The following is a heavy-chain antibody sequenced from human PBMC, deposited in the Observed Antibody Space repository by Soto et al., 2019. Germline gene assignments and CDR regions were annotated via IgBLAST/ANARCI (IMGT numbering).Heavy chain of an antibody. J-gene: IGHJ6*02. CDR2: INPSGGRT. D-gene: IGHD3-22*01. CDR3: ARTYHYDSSGKTYFYFGMAV. V-gene: IGHV1-46*01. CDR1: GYTFTSYY. Sequence: ASVKVSCKASGYTFTSYYMHWVRQAPGQGLEWMGIINPSGGRTSYAQKFQDRVTITTDTSTNTVYMEVNSLRSDDTAVYYCARTYHYDSSGKTYFYFGMAVWGQGTTVTVSS.